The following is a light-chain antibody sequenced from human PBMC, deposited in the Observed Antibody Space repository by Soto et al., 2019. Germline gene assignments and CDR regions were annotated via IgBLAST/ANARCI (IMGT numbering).Light chain of an antibody. V-gene: IGKV3-15*01. CDR3: QQFNNWPPST. Sequence: EIVMTQSPATLSVSPGETATLSCRASQSVSSNLAWYHQKPGQTPRLLIFGASIRATGISARFSGSGSGTEFTLTISSLQSEDFGVYYCQQFNNWPPSTFGQGTRVEIK. CDR2: GAS. J-gene: IGKJ1*01. CDR1: QSVSSN.